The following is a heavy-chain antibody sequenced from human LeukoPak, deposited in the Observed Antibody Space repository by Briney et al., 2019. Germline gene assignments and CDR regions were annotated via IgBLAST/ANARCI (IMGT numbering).Heavy chain of an antibody. V-gene: IGHV3-30*03. D-gene: IGHD5-24*01. CDR1: GFTFSSYG. CDR2: ISYDGSNK. Sequence: GGSLRPSCAASGFTFSSYGMHWVRQAPGKGLEWVAVISYDGSNKYYADSVKGRFTISRDNSKNTLYLQMNSLRAEDTAVYYCARDGYNRYPFDYWGQGTLVTVSS. J-gene: IGHJ4*02. CDR3: ARDGYNRYPFDY.